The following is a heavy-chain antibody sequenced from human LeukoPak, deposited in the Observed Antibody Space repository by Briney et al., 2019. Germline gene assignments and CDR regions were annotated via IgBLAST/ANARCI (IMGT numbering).Heavy chain of an antibody. Sequence: PGGSLRLSCAASGFTFSSYSMNWVRQAPGKGLEWVSSISSSSSYIYCADSVKGRFTISRDNAKNSLYLQMNSLRAEDTAVYYCARDPSYGGNSPFDYWGQGTLVTVSS. CDR1: GFTFSSYS. J-gene: IGHJ4*02. D-gene: IGHD4-23*01. CDR2: ISSSSSYI. V-gene: IGHV3-21*01. CDR3: ARDPSYGGNSPFDY.